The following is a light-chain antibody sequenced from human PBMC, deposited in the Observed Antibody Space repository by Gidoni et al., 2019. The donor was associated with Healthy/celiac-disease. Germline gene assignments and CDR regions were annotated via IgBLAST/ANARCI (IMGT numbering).Light chain of an antibody. CDR2: WAS. CDR3: QQYYSTLRT. CDR1: QSVLYSSNNKNY. Sequence: DIVMTQSPDSLAVSLGERATINCKSSQSVLYSSNNKNYFAWYQQKPGQPPKLLIYWASTRESGVPARFSGSGSGTDFTPTISSLQAEDVAVYYCQQYYSTLRTFGQGTKVEIK. J-gene: IGKJ1*01. V-gene: IGKV4-1*01.